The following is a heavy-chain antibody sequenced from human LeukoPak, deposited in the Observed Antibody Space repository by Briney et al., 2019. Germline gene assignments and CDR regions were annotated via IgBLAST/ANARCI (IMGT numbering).Heavy chain of an antibody. Sequence: ASVKVSCKASGYTFTSYDINWVRQATGQGLEWMGWMNPNSGNTGYAQKFQGRVTMTRNTSISTAYMELSSLRSEDTAVYYCARVLPWRGGAFDIWGQGTMVTVSS. CDR2: MNPNSGNT. CDR3: ARVLPWRGGAFDI. CDR1: GYTFTSYD. J-gene: IGHJ3*02. V-gene: IGHV1-8*01. D-gene: IGHD3-10*01.